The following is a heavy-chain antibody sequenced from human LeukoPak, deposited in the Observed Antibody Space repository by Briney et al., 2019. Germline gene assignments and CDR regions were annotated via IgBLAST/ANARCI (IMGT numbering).Heavy chain of an antibody. CDR1: GFTFSSYW. CDR2: INSDGSST. CDR3: ARTDDYGDPFDY. J-gene: IGHJ4*02. Sequence: QTGGSLRLSCAASGFTFSSYWMHWVRQAPGKGLVWVSRINSDGSSTSYADSVKGRFTISRDNAKNSLYLQMNSLRAEDTAVYYCARTDDYGDPFDYWGQGTLVTVSS. D-gene: IGHD4-17*01. V-gene: IGHV3-74*01.